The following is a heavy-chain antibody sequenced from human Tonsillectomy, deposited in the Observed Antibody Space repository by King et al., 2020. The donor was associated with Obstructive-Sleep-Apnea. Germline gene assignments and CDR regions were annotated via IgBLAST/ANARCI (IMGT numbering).Heavy chain of an antibody. CDR1: GFTFSNYI. J-gene: IGHJ4*02. Sequence: VQLVESGGGVVQPGRSLRLSCAASGFTFSNYIMHWVRQAPGKGLEWVAIISYDGSNKYYADSVKGRFTISRDNSKNTLYLQMNSLRAEDTAVYYCARDIENYYDNSGYYGEAYFDCWGQGTLVTVSS. CDR2: ISYDGSNK. CDR3: ARDIENYYDNSGYYGEAYFDC. D-gene: IGHD3-22*01. V-gene: IGHV3-30*03.